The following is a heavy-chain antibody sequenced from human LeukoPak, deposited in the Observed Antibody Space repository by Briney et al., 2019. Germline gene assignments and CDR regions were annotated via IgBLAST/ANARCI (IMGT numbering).Heavy chain of an antibody. V-gene: IGHV1-46*01. CDR3: ARDNSVGDIAWWFDP. CDR1: GGTFSSYA. CDR2: INPTGTGT. J-gene: IGHJ5*02. D-gene: IGHD3-10*01. Sequence: GASVKVSCKASGGTFSSYAISWVRQAPGQGLEWIGLINPTGTGTLYAQEFQGRVTMTRDMSTSTDYMELSSLRSEDTAVYYCARDNSVGDIAWWFDPWGQGTLVTVSS.